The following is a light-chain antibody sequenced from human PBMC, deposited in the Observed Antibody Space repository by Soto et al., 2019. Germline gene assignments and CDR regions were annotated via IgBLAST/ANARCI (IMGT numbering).Light chain of an antibody. V-gene: IGLV2-14*01. CDR2: GVS. CDR3: QSYDSTLSDRYV. Sequence: QSALTQPATVSGSPGQSITISCTGTSSDVGRFNYVSWYQHHPGRAPKLLIYGVSHRPSGVPDRFSGSKSGTSASLTITGLQAEDEGDYYCQSYDSTLSDRYVFGSGTKLTVL. CDR1: SSDVGRFNY. J-gene: IGLJ1*01.